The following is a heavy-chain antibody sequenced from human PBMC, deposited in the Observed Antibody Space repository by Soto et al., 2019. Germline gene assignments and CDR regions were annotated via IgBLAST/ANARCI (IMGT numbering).Heavy chain of an antibody. V-gene: IGHV1-46*01. Sequence: QVQLVQSGAEVKKPGASVKISCKASGYTFTTHFMLWVRQAPGQGLDWMGIIDPSAGSTTYAQNFRGRVTMTRDTSTSTIYMELRSLRSDDTAVYYCARSPVPTGTTLFYFDYWGQGTLVTVSS. CDR2: IDPSAGST. CDR1: GYTFTTHF. CDR3: ARSPVPTGTTLFYFDY. D-gene: IGHD1-1*01. J-gene: IGHJ4*02.